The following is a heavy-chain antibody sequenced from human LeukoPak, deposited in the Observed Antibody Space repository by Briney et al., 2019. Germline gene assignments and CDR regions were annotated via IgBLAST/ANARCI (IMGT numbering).Heavy chain of an antibody. CDR1: GYTFTSYG. CDR2: ISAYNGNT. J-gene: IGHJ1*01. V-gene: IGHV1-18*01. Sequence: ASVKVSCKASGYTFTSYGISWVRQAPGQGLEWMVWISAYNGNTNYAQKLQGRVTMTTDTSTSTAYMELRSLRSDDTAVYYCARENIVAGGGGFQHWGQGTLVTVSS. D-gene: IGHD5-12*01. CDR3: ARENIVAGGGGFQH.